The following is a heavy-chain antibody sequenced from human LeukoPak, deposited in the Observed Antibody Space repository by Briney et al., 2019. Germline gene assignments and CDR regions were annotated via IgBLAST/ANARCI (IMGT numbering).Heavy chain of an antibody. CDR3: ARTLLAAAGSPLYYYYYMDV. D-gene: IGHD6-13*01. CDR1: GYTFTSYY. Sequence: ASVKVSCKASGYTFTSYYMHWVRQAPGQGLEWMGIINPSGGSTSYAQKFQGRVTMTRDMSTSTVYMELSSLGSEDTAVYYCARTLLAAAGSPLYYYYYMDVWGKGTTVTVSS. CDR2: INPSGGST. J-gene: IGHJ6*03. V-gene: IGHV1-46*01.